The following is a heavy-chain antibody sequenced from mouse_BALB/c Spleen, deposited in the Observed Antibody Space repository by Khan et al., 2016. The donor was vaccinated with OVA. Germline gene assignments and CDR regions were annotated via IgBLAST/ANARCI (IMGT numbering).Heavy chain of an antibody. D-gene: IGHD2-10*01. J-gene: IGHJ4*01. V-gene: IGHV9-3-1*01. CDR2: INTYTGEP. CDR1: GYTFRNFG. Sequence: VQLVESGPELKKPGETVKISCKASGYTFRNFGMNWVKQAPGKGLEWMGWINTYTGEPTYADDFKGRFAFSLETSASTAYLQINSLKNEDTATYFCARPPYFSDTLAYWGQGTSVTVSS. CDR3: ARPPYFSDTLAY.